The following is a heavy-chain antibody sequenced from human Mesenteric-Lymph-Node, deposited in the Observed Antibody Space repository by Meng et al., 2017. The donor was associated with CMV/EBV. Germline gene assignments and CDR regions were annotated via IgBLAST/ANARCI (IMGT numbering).Heavy chain of an antibody. CDR2: IGTAGAT. CDR1: GFTFSSYD. Sequence: SGFTFSSYDMHWVRQATGKGLEWVSAIGTAGATYYPGSVKGRFTISRENAKNSLYLQMNSLRAGDTAVYYCARADSSGWYDWYFDLWGRGTLVTVSS. D-gene: IGHD6-19*01. CDR3: ARADSSGWYDWYFDL. V-gene: IGHV3-13*01. J-gene: IGHJ2*01.